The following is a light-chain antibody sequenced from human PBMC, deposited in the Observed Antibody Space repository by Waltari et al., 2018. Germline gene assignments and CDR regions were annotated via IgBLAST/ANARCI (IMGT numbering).Light chain of an antibody. CDR1: NSNLALNF. CDR2: RND. V-gene: IGLV1-47*01. J-gene: IGLJ2*01. CDR3: STWNNDLGGFVL. Sequence: QSVLTQPPSVSGTSGQTITIPCSGSNSNLALNFVHCYQQLPGAPPRLLIYRNDQRPSGIPDRFSGSKSGTSASLAISGLRSDDEGDYFCSTWNNDLGGFVLFGEGTRLTVL.